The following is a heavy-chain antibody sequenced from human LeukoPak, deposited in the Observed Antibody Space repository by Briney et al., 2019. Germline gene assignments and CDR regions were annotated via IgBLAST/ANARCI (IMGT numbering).Heavy chain of an antibody. CDR3: ARGGPSTPSEDIVVVVAATPTSFDY. D-gene: IGHD2-15*01. CDR1: GFTFSSYD. CDR2: IAYDGRNK. V-gene: IGHV3-30*03. J-gene: IGHJ4*02. Sequence: GRSLRLSCAASGFTFSSYDMHWVRQAPGKGLEWVTGIAYDGRNKYYGESVKGRFTISRDNAKNSLYLQMNSLRAEETAVYYCARGGPSTPSEDIVVVVAATPTSFDYWGQGTLVTVSS.